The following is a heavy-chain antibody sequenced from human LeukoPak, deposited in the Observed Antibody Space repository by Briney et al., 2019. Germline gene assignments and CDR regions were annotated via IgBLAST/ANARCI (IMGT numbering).Heavy chain of an antibody. CDR2: IIPIFGTA. CDR3: ARSDYDSSGYYFDY. CDR1: GYIFTSYF. V-gene: IGHV1-69*13. Sequence: SVKVSCKASGYIFTSYFMHWVRQAPGQGLEWMGGIIPIFGTANYAQKFQGRVTITADESTSTAYMELSSLRSEDTAVYYCARSDYDSSGYYFDYWGQGTLVTVSS. D-gene: IGHD3-22*01. J-gene: IGHJ4*02.